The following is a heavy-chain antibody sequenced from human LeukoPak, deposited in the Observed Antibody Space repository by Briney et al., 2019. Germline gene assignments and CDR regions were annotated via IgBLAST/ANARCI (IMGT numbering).Heavy chain of an antibody. Sequence: ASVKLSYKASGYTFSGYYIHWVRQAPGRGLEWMRRITPNSGGTNYAQKLQGRVTMTGDESNSTAYMEQSRLRSDDTGVLYCAGASMVFSALCCDLWGRGTRVSLS. CDR3: AGASMVFSALCCDL. CDR2: ITPNSGGT. D-gene: IGHD4/OR15-4a*01. V-gene: IGHV1-2*02. CDR1: GYTFSGYY. J-gene: IGHJ1*01.